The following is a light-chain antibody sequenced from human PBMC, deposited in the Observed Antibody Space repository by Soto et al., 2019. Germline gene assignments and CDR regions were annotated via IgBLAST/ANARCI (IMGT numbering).Light chain of an antibody. Sequence: QSALTQPPSASGSPGQSVAISCTGTSSDVGGYNYVSWYQQHPGKAPKLMIYEVNKRPSGVPDRFSGSKSGNTASLTVSGNQSEDEADDYSSSHAGSSNVFRTGNKGTVL. V-gene: IGLV2-8*01. CDR2: EVN. CDR1: SSDVGGYNY. CDR3: SSHAGSSNV. J-gene: IGLJ1*01.